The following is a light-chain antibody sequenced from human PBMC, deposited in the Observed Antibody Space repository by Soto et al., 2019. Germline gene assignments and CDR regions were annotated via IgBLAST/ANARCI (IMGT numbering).Light chain of an antibody. CDR1: SSDVGGYNY. CDR3: ISYTSSSTWV. J-gene: IGLJ3*02. CDR2: EVS. V-gene: IGLV2-14*01. Sequence: QSALTQPASVSGSPGQSITISCTGTSSDVGGYNYVPWYQQHPGTAPKLMIYEVSNRPSGVSDRFSGSRSGNTASLTISGLQAEDESDYYCISYTSSSTWVFGGGTKLTVL.